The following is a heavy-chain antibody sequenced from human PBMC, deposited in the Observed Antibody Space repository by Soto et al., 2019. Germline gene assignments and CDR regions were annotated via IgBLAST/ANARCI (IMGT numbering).Heavy chain of an antibody. Sequence: SEPLSLTCAVDGGSFSDYYWTWIRQSPGKGLEWIGEINPSGGFNYNPSLKSRVSISVATAKTQFSLKLTSVTAADTAVYYCARGRTYYYGSGSSALLYWGQGSLVTVSS. J-gene: IGHJ4*02. D-gene: IGHD3-10*01. CDR3: ARGRTYYYGSGSSALLY. CDR2: INPSGGF. V-gene: IGHV4-34*01. CDR1: GGSFSDYY.